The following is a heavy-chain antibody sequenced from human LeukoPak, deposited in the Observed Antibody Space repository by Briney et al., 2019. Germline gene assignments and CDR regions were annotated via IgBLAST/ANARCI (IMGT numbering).Heavy chain of an antibody. J-gene: IGHJ5*02. V-gene: IGHV1-69*05. CDR2: IIPIFGTA. CDR1: GGTFSSYA. D-gene: IGHD3-16*02. Sequence: ASVKVSCKASGGTFSSYAISWVRQAPGQGLEWMGGIIPIFGTANYAQKFQGRVTITTDESTSTAYMELSSLRSDDTAVYYCARGAGITFGGVIYWFDPWGQGTLVTVSS. CDR3: ARGAGITFGGVIYWFDP.